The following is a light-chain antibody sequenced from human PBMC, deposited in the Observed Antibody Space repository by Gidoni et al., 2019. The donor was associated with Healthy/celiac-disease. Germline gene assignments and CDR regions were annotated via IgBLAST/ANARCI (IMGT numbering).Light chain of an antibody. Sequence: ETQLTQSPSFLSASVGDRVTSTCRASQGISSYLAWYQQKPGKAPKLLIYAASTLQSGVPSRFSGSGSGTEFTLTISSLQPEDFATYYCQQLNSYPITFGPGTKVDIK. CDR1: QGISSY. CDR3: QQLNSYPIT. J-gene: IGKJ3*01. CDR2: AAS. V-gene: IGKV1-9*01.